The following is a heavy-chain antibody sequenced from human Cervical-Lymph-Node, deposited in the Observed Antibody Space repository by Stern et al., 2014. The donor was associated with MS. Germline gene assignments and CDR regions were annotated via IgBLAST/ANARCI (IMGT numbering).Heavy chain of an antibody. CDR1: GFTFSSYA. V-gene: IGHV3-30*01. CDR3: ARDYSNYGDY. D-gene: IGHD4-11*01. CDR2: ISYDGSNK. J-gene: IGHJ4*02. Sequence: VQLLESGGGVVQPGRSLRLSCAASGFTFSSYAMHWVRQAPGKGLEWVAVISYDGSNKYYADSVKGRFTISRDNSKNTLYLQMNSLRAEDTAVYYCARDYSNYGDYWGQGTLVTVSS.